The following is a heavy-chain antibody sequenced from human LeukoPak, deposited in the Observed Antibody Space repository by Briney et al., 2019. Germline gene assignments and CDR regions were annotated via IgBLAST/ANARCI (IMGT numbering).Heavy chain of an antibody. V-gene: IGHV5-51*01. J-gene: IGHJ4*02. CDR2: IYPGDSDT. Sequence: GESLKISCKGSGYSFTSYWIGWVRQMPGKGLEWMEIIYPGDSDTRYSPSFQGQVTISADKSISTAYLQWSSLKASDTAMYYCARPDYYDSSGYYYEGDYWGQGTLVTVSS. CDR1: GYSFTSYW. CDR3: ARPDYYDSSGYYYEGDY. D-gene: IGHD3-22*01.